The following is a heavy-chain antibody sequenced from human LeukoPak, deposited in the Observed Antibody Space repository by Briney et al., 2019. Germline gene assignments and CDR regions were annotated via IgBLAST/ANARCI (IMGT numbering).Heavy chain of an antibody. V-gene: IGHV4-61*02. CDR1: GGSISSGSYY. CDR2: IYTSGST. J-gene: IGHJ4*02. D-gene: IGHD3-22*01. CDR3: ARDMADYYDSSGYYFDY. Sequence: PSETLSLTCTVSGGSISSGSYYWSWIRQPAGKGLEWIGRIYTSGSTNYNPSLKSRVTISVDTSKNQFSLKLSSVTAADTAVYYCARDMADYYDSSGYYFDYWGQGTLVTVSS.